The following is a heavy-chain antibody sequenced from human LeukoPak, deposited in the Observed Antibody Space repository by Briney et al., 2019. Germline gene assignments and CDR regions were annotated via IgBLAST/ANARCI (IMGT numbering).Heavy chain of an antibody. D-gene: IGHD3-10*01. J-gene: IGHJ4*02. Sequence: SETLSLTCAVYGGSFSGYYWSWIRQPPGKGLEWIGEINHSGSTNYNPSLKSRVTISVDTSKNQFSLKLSSVTAADTAVYYCARGRRFSDYWGQGTLVTVSS. CDR1: GGSFSGYY. V-gene: IGHV4-34*01. CDR3: ARGRRFSDY. CDR2: INHSGST.